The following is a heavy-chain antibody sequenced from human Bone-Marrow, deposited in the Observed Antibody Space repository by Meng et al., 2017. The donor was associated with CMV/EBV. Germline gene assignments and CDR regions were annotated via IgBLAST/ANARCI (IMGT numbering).Heavy chain of an antibody. CDR2: INPNSGGT. V-gene: IGHV1-2*02. D-gene: IGHD3-10*01. Sequence: ASVKVSCKASGYTFTGYYMHWVRQAPGQGLEWMGWINPNSGGTNYAQKFQGRVTMTRNTSISTAYMELSSLRSEDTAVYYCARNIGFGELFYDAFDIWGQGTMVTVSS. CDR3: ARNIGFGELFYDAFDI. CDR1: GYTFTGYY. J-gene: IGHJ3*02.